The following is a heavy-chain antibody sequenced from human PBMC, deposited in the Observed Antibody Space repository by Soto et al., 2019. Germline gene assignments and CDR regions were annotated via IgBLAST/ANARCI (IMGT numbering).Heavy chain of an antibody. Sequence: PGGSLRLSCAASGFTFSSYSMNWVRQAPGKGLEWVSYISSSSSTIYYADSVKGRFTISRDNAKNSLYLQMNSLRAEDTAVYYCAEVPAANGHYGMDVWGQGTTVTVSS. J-gene: IGHJ6*02. CDR3: AEVPAANGHYGMDV. CDR2: ISSSSSTI. CDR1: GFTFSSYS. D-gene: IGHD6-25*01. V-gene: IGHV3-48*01.